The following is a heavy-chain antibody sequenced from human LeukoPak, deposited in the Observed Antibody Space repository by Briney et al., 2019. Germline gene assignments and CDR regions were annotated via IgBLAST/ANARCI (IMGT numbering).Heavy chain of an antibody. J-gene: IGHJ4*02. CDR2: ISYDGSNK. V-gene: IGHV3-30-3*01. Sequence: GGSLRLSCAASGFTLSSYAMHWVRQAPGKGLEWVAVISYDGSNKYYADSVKGRFTISRDNSKNTLYLQMNSLRAEDTAVYYCASGPEYCSGGSCYGFDYCGQGTLVTVSS. D-gene: IGHD2-15*01. CDR3: ASGPEYCSGGSCYGFDY. CDR1: GFTLSSYA.